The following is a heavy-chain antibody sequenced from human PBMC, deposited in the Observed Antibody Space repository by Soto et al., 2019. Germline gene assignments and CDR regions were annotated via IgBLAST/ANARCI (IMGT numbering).Heavy chain of an antibody. CDR3: ARLTGFFTIYPFEP. CDR2: ISHSGDT. V-gene: IGHV4-4*01. D-gene: IGHD3-3*01. CDR1: GDSVSNIHW. J-gene: IGHJ5*02. Sequence: ETLALTFGVSGDSVSNIHWGSWVRQSPGKGLEWIGEISHSGDTNYNPSLQSRVILSLDKSKNQVSLNLNSVTAADTAVYFCARLTGFFTIYPFEPWGQGTLVTAPQ.